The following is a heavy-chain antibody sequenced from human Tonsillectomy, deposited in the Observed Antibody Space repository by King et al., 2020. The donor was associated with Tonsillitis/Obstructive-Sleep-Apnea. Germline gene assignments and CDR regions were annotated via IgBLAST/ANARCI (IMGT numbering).Heavy chain of an antibody. CDR2: ISYDGSYK. D-gene: IGHD6-13*01. Sequence: HVQLVESGGGVVQPGRSLRLSCAAAGFTFSSYGMHWVRQAPGKGLEWVAYISYDGSYKYYADSVKGRFTISRDNSKNTLYLQMNSLRDEDTAVYYCAKDRTSSWSFDYWGQGTLVTVSS. J-gene: IGHJ4*02. CDR1: GFTFSSYG. CDR3: AKDRTSSWSFDY. V-gene: IGHV3-30*18.